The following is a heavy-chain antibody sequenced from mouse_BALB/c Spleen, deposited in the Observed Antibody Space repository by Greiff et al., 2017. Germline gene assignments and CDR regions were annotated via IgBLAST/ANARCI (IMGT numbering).Heavy chain of an antibody. CDR2: ISSGGSYT. D-gene: IGHD2-1*01. Sequence: EVQVVESGGGLVKPGGSLKLSCAASGFTFSSYAMSWVRQSPEKRLEWVAEISSGGSYTYYPDTVTGRFTISRDHAKNTLYLEMSSLRSEDTAMYYCARGGYGNGYFDVWGAGTTVTVSS. V-gene: IGHV5-9-4*01. CDR3: ARGGYGNGYFDV. CDR1: GFTFSSYA. J-gene: IGHJ1*01.